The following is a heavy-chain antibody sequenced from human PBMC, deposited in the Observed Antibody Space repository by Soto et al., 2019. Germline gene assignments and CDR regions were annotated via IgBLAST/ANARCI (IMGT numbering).Heavy chain of an antibody. J-gene: IGHJ6*02. V-gene: IGHV1-18*01. CDR3: ARDPLEWELPNRYYYYGMDV. Sequence: ASVKVSCKASGYTFTSYGISWVRQAPGQGLEWMGWISAYNGNTNYAQKLQGRVTMTTDTSTSTAYMELRSLRSDDTAVYYCARDPLEWELPNRYYYYGMDVWGQGTTVTVSS. D-gene: IGHD1-26*01. CDR2: ISAYNGNT. CDR1: GYTFTSYG.